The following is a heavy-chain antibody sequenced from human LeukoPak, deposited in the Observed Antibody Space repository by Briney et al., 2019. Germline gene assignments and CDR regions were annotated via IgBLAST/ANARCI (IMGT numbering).Heavy chain of an antibody. CDR3: AKDRGGVSSRGNWFDP. Sequence: PGGSLRLSCAASGFTFSSYAMHWVRQAPGKGLEWVAVISYDGSNKYYADSVKGRFTISRDNSKNTLYLQTNSLRAEDTAVYYCAKDRGGVSSRGNWFDPWGQGTLVTVSS. V-gene: IGHV3-30-3*01. CDR1: GFTFSSYA. J-gene: IGHJ5*02. CDR2: ISYDGSNK. D-gene: IGHD2-2*01.